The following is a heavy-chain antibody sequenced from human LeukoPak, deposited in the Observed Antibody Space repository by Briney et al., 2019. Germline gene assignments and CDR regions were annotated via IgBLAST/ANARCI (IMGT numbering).Heavy chain of an antibody. V-gene: IGHV3-23*01. CDR2: ISDSGSLT. J-gene: IGHJ4*02. CDR1: GFAFSSQA. Sequence: GGSLRLSCLASGFAFSSQAMGWVRQAPGKGLEWVSVISDSGSLTYYADAVKGRFTISRDNSKNTLFLELNSLRAEDTAVYYCARDASRTDGWYFFDHWGQGTLVTVSS. CDR3: ARDASRTDGWYFFDH. D-gene: IGHD6-19*01.